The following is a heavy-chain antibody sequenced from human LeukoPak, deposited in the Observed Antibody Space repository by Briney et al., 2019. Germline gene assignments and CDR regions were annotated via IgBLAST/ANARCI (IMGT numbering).Heavy chain of an antibody. V-gene: IGHV3-74*01. D-gene: IGHD2-2*02. J-gene: IGHJ5*02. CDR2: IDNGGSDT. CDR3: ARGEGWHCSGSDCFTHWFDP. Sequence: PGGSLRLSCAASGFIFSSYWMHWVRQAPGKGLVWVSRIDNGGSDTSHADSVKGRFTISRDNAKNTLYLQMNSLRAEDTAVYYCARGEGWHCSGSDCFTHWFDPWGQGALVTVSS. CDR1: GFIFSSYW.